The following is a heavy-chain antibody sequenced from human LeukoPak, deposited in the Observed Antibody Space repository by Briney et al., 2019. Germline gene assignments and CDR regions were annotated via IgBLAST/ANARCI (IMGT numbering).Heavy chain of an antibody. J-gene: IGHJ3*02. CDR1: GFTFSSYS. CDR2: ISSSSSYI. Sequence: GGSLSLSCAASGFTFSSYSMNWVRQAPGKGLEWVSSISSSSSYIYYADSVKGRFTISRDNAKNSLYLQMNSLRAEDTAVYYCARAWYYDSSGDNAFDIWGQGTMVTVSS. CDR3: ARAWYYDSSGDNAFDI. V-gene: IGHV3-21*01. D-gene: IGHD3-22*01.